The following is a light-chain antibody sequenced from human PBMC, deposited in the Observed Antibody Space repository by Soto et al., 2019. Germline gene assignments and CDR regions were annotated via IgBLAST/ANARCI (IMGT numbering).Light chain of an antibody. CDR2: LGF. V-gene: IGKV2-28*01. J-gene: IGKJ2*01. CDR3: MQALQTTYT. Sequence: EIVMTQSPPSLTVTPGEPASISCSSSQRLLHSNGNIFLAWYLQKPGQSPQLLIYLGFNRASGVPDRVSGSGAGTDFTLKISRVEAEDDGVYYCMQALQTTYTFGQGTKLEIK. CDR1: QRLLHSNGNIF.